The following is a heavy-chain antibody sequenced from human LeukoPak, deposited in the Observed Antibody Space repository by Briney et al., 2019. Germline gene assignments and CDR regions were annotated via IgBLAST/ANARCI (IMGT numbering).Heavy chain of an antibody. CDR3: ARGTMEPNNWFDP. CDR1: GGTFSSHA. J-gene: IGHJ5*02. V-gene: IGHV1-69*01. CDR2: IIPIFGTA. D-gene: IGHD4/OR15-4a*01. Sequence: SVKVSCKASGGTFSSHAISWVRQAPGQGLEWMGGIIPIFGTANYAQKFQGRVTITADESTSTAYMELSSLRSEDTAVYYCARGTMEPNNWFDPWGQGTLVTVSS.